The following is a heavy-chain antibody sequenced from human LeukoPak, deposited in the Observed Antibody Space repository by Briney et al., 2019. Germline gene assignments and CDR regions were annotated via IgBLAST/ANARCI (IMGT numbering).Heavy chain of an antibody. CDR1: GYTFISYY. CDR2: INPSGGST. V-gene: IGHV1-46*01. D-gene: IGHD2-2*01. CDR3: AREGCSSTSYYFSLRLRD. J-gene: IGHJ4*02. Sequence: RASVKVSCKASGYTFISYYMHWVRQAPGQGLEWMGIINPSGGSTSYAQKFQGRVTMTRDTSTSTVYMELSSLRSEDTAAYYCAREGCSSTSYYFSLRLRDWGQGTLVTVSS.